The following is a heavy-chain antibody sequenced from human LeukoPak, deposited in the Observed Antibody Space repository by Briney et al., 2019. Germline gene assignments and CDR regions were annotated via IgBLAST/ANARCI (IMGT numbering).Heavy chain of an antibody. CDR3: ARGHSIAARRGHDY. Sequence: SETLSLTRTVSGGSISSYYWSWIRQPAGKGLEWIGRIYTSGSTNYNPSLKSRVTMSVDTSKNQFFLKLSSVTAADTAVYYCARGHSIAARRGHDYWGQGTLVTVSS. CDR1: GGSISSYY. D-gene: IGHD6-6*01. V-gene: IGHV4-4*07. J-gene: IGHJ4*02. CDR2: IYTSGST.